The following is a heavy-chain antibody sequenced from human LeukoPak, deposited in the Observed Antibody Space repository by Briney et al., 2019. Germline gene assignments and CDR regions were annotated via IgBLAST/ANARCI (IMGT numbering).Heavy chain of an antibody. CDR3: ARVRPSYYDSSGYDY. D-gene: IGHD3-22*01. J-gene: IGHJ4*02. V-gene: IGHV4-39*07. CDR2: IYYSGST. Sequence: SETLSLTCTVSGGSISSSSYYWGWIRQPPGKGLEWIGSIYYSGSTYYDPSLKSRVTISVDTSKNQFSLKLSSVTAADTAVYYCARVRPSYYDSSGYDYWGQGTLVTVSS. CDR1: GGSISSSSYY.